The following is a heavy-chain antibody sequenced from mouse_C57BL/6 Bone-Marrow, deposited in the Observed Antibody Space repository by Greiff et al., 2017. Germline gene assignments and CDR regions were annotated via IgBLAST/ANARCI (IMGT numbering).Heavy chain of an antibody. CDR3: VSGLELYYYGSSGYAMDY. Sequence: EVMLVESGGGLVQPKGSLKLSCAASGFSFNTYAMNWVRQAPGKGLEWVARIRSKSNNYATYYADSVKDRFTISRDDSESMLYLQMNNLKTEDTAMYYCVSGLELYYYGSSGYAMDYWGQGTSVTVSS. CDR2: IRSKSNNYAT. V-gene: IGHV10-1*01. D-gene: IGHD1-1*01. J-gene: IGHJ4*01. CDR1: GFSFNTYA.